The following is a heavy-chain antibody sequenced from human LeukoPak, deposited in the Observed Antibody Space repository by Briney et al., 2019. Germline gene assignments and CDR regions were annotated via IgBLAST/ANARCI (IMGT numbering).Heavy chain of an antibody. CDR3: AKDSRGWYFFDY. V-gene: IGHV3-30*02. CDR1: GFTFSSYG. Sequence: GGSLRLSCAASGFTFSSYGMHWVRQAPGKGMEWVAFIRYDGSNKYYADSVKGRFPISRDNSKNTLYLQMNSLRAEDTAVYYCAKDSRGWYFFDYWGERTLVSVSS. D-gene: IGHD6-19*01. J-gene: IGHJ4*02. CDR2: IRYDGSNK.